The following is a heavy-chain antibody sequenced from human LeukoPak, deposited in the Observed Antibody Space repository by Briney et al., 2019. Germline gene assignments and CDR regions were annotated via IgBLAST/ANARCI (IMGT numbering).Heavy chain of an antibody. D-gene: IGHD3-10*01. CDR2: IYYSGRT. J-gene: IGHJ5*02. V-gene: IGHV4-59*01. Sequence: SETLSLTCTVCGGSISSYYWGWIRQRPGKGLEWVGDIYYSGRTNSTPPLKSRVTISVDTSKTQFSLKLSSVTAAETAVYYCARTRVAGGAGSYSGWFDPWGQGTLVTVSS. CDR3: ARTRVAGGAGSYSGWFDP. CDR1: GGSISSYY.